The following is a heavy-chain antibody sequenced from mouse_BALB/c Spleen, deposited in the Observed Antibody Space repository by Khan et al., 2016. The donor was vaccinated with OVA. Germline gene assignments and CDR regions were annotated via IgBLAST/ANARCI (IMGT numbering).Heavy chain of an antibody. Sequence: EVQLQESGPGLVKPSQSLSLTCTVTGYSITSDYAWNWIRQFPGNKLEWMAYITYSGSTGYNPSLKGRISITRDTSKNQFFLQLNSVTTEDTATYYCARDYGSIYLFFDYWGQGTTLTVSS. D-gene: IGHD1-1*01. J-gene: IGHJ2*01. CDR2: ITYSGST. V-gene: IGHV3-2*02. CDR1: GYSITSDYA. CDR3: ARDYGSIYLFFDY.